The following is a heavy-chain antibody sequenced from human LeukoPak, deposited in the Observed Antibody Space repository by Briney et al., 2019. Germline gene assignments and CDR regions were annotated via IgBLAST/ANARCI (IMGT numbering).Heavy chain of an antibody. CDR3: ARGGVYSSGWYVDY. Sequence: GWSLRLSCAASGFTFSSYGMHWLRQAPGKGLEGVAFIRYDGSNKYYADYVKGRFTISRDNSKNTLYLQMNSLRAEDTAVYYCARGGVYSSGWYVDYWGQGTLVTVSS. CDR2: IRYDGSNK. CDR1: GFTFSSYG. D-gene: IGHD6-19*01. V-gene: IGHV3-30*02. J-gene: IGHJ4*02.